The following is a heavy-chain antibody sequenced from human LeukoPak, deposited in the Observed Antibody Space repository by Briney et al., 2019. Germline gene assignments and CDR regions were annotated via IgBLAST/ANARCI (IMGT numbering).Heavy chain of an antibody. CDR1: GFTSSSYA. V-gene: IGHV3-23*01. Sequence: PGGSLRLSCAASGFTSSSYAMSWVRQAPGKGLKWVSTISGSGGSTYYADSVKGRFTISRDNSKNTLFLQMNSLRVEDTAVYYCAKAFDYYDSSAYSYWGQGTLVTVSS. CDR3: AKAFDYYDSSAYSY. J-gene: IGHJ4*02. D-gene: IGHD3-22*01. CDR2: ISGSGGST.